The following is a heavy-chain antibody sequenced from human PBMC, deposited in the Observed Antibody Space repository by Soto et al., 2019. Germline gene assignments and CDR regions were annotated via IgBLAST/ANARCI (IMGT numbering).Heavy chain of an antibody. V-gene: IGHV4-30-2*01. CDR2: IYHSGST. CDR3: AGGIAARPLGY. J-gene: IGHJ4*02. Sequence: QLQLQESGSGLVKPSQTLSLTCAVSGGSISSGGYSWSWIRQPPGKGLEWIGYIYHSGSTYYNPSFKSRVTISVDRSKKQFSLKLSSVTAADTAVDYCAGGIAARPLGYWGQGTLVTVSS. CDR1: GGSISSGGYS. D-gene: IGHD6-6*01.